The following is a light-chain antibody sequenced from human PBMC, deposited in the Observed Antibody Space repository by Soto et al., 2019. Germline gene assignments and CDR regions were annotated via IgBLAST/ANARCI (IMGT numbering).Light chain of an antibody. Sequence: QSVLTQPASVSGSPGQSITISCTGTSSDIGDSNYVSWYQQHPGKAPKLVIYDVSNRPSGVSNRFSGSKSANTASLTISGLQAEDEADYYCSSFRSSSTXYVFGTGTKVTVL. V-gene: IGLV2-14*03. CDR3: SSFRSSSTXYV. CDR1: SSDIGDSNY. CDR2: DVS. J-gene: IGLJ1*01.